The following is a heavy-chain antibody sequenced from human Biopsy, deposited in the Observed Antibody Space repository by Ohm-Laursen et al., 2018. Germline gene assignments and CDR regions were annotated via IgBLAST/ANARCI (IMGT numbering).Heavy chain of an antibody. CDR3: ARFPDFWSGYYVDS. J-gene: IGHJ4*02. CDR1: GFPVSDYY. V-gene: IGHV3-11*01. CDR2: INSSGSTK. D-gene: IGHD3-3*01. Sequence: SLRLSCTASGFPVSDYYMSWIRQAPGRGLEWVSDINSSGSTKYHADSVKGRFTVSRDNANNSLFLQMNSLRAEDTAVYYCARFPDFWSGYYVDSWGQGTLVTVSS.